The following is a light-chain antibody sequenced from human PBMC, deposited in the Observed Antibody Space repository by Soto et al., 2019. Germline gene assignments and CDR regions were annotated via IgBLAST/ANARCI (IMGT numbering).Light chain of an antibody. V-gene: IGLV3-1*01. CDR2: QDS. J-gene: IGLJ2*01. Sequence: SYELTQPPSVSVSPGQTASITCSGGKLGDKYACWYQQKPGQSPVLVIYQDSKRPSGIPGRFSGSNSGNTATLTISGTQAMDEADYYCQAWDSSTAVVFGGGTKLTVL. CDR1: KLGDKY. CDR3: QAWDSSTAVV.